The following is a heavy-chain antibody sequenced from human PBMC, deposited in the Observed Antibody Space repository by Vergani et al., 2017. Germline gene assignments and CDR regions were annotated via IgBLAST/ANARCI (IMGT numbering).Heavy chain of an antibody. Sequence: EVQLVESGGGLVKPGGSLRLSCAASGFTFSSYSMNWVRQAPGKGLEWVSSISSSSSYIYYADSVKGRFTISRDNAKNSLYLQMNSLRAEDTAVYYCARGGDPMYSSSLYPHDAFDIWGQGTMVTVSS. CDR1: GFTFSSYS. CDR3: ARGGDPMYSSSLYPHDAFDI. J-gene: IGHJ3*02. D-gene: IGHD6-13*01. CDR2: ISSSSSYI. V-gene: IGHV3-21*01.